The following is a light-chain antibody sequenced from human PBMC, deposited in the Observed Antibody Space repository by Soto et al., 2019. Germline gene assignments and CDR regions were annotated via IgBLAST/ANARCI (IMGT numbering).Light chain of an antibody. V-gene: IGLV2-8*01. CDR2: EVS. Sequence: QSVLTQPASTSGSPGQSVTISCTGTSSDIGVYNYVSWYQQHPGKAPKLMIYEVSKRPSGVPDRFSGSKSGNTASLTVSGLQAEDEADYYCSSYAGSNNLYVFGTGTKVTVL. CDR3: SSYAGSNNLYV. J-gene: IGLJ1*01. CDR1: SSDIGVYNY.